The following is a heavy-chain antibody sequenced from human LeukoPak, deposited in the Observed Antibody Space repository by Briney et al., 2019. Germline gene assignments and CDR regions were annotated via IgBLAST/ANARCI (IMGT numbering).Heavy chain of an antibody. CDR2: MNPNSGNT. V-gene: IGHV1-8*03. CDR1: GYTFTSYD. D-gene: IGHD2-2*02. J-gene: IGHJ3*02. Sequence: ASVKVSCKASGYTFTSYDINWVRQATGQGLEWMGWMNPNSGNTGYAQKFQGRVTITRNTSISTAYMELSSLRSEDTAVYYCARGIPAAINAFDIWGQGTMVTVSS. CDR3: ARGIPAAINAFDI.